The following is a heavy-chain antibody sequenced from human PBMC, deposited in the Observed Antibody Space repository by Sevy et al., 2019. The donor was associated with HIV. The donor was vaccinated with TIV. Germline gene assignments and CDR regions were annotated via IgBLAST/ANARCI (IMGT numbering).Heavy chain of an antibody. D-gene: IGHD1-26*01. J-gene: IGHJ6*03. CDR1: GFTFNRYS. Sequence: GGSLRLSCAASGFTFNRYSMNWVRQPPGKGLEWVSSISSNSTYFYYADSLQGRFTISRDNAKNSLFLQMNSLRDDDTAVYFCARDKEVGPTDMDVWGKGTTVTVSS. V-gene: IGHV3-21*06. CDR3: ARDKEVGPTDMDV. CDR2: ISSNSTYF.